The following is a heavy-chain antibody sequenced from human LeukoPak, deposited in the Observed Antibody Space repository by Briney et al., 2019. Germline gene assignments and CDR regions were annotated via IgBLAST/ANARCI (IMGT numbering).Heavy chain of an antibody. D-gene: IGHD4-11*01. V-gene: IGHV4-34*01. CDR3: ARGYSNYAP. CDR2: INHSGST. J-gene: IGHJ5*02. CDR1: GGSFSGYY. Sequence: SETLSLTCAVYGGSFSGYYWSWIGQPRGKGLEWIGEINHSGSTNYNPSLKSRVTISVDTSKNQFSLKLSSVTAADTAVYYCARGYSNYAPWGQGSLVTVSS.